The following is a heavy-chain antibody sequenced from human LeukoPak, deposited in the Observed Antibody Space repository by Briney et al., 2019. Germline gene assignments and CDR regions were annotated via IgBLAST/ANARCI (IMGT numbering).Heavy chain of an antibody. J-gene: IGHJ4*02. Sequence: GGSLRLSCAASGFIFDDFAMHWVRQAPGKGLQWVSVVTGEGGSTGYADSVKGRFTISRDNSKNSLYLQMSSLKTEDTAFYYCAKDYGYSYGSFDYWGQGTLVTVSS. CDR2: VTGEGGST. CDR3: AKDYGYSYGSFDY. V-gene: IGHV3-43*02. D-gene: IGHD5-18*01. CDR1: GFIFDDFA.